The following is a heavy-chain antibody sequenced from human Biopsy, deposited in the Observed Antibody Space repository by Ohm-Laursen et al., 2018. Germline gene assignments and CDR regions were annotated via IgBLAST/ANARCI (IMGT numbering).Heavy chain of an antibody. CDR3: AKGSEQLQDAGGVDA. Sequence: SLRLSCTASGFSVADYAMHWVRQVSGKGLEWVSFIGCDGANTYYGGSVRGRFTISRDNDKNALYLQMNSLRLEDSGFYYCAKGSEQLQDAGGVDAWGQGTLVTVSS. J-gene: IGHJ5*02. D-gene: IGHD1/OR15-1a*01. CDR1: GFSVADYA. V-gene: IGHV3-43D*04. CDR2: IGCDGANT.